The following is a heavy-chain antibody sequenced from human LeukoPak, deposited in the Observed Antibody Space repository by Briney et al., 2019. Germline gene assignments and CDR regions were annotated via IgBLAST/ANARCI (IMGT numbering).Heavy chain of an antibody. Sequence: ASVKVSCKVSGYTLTELSMHWVRQAPGKGLEWMGGFDPEDGETIYAQKFQGRVTMTEDTSTDTAYMELSSLRSEDTAVYYCATRSNGYYDSSGHTENDYWGQGTLVTVSS. CDR3: ATRSNGYYDSSGHTENDY. CDR2: FDPEDGET. J-gene: IGHJ4*02. CDR1: GYTLTELS. D-gene: IGHD3-22*01. V-gene: IGHV1-24*01.